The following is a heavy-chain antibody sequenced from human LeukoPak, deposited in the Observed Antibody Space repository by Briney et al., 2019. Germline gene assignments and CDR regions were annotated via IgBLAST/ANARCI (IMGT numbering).Heavy chain of an antibody. V-gene: IGHV6-1*01. J-gene: IGHJ6*02. CDR2: TYYRYKWYN. Sequence: SQTLSLTCAISGDSVSSNSAACNWIRQSPSRCLEWLERTYYRYKWYNDYAVSVKSRITINPDTSKNQFSLQLNSVTPEDTAVYYCARDIADLSYYYYGMDVWGQGTTVTVSS. CDR3: ARDIADLSYYYYGMDV. D-gene: IGHD6-13*01. CDR1: GDSVSSNSAA.